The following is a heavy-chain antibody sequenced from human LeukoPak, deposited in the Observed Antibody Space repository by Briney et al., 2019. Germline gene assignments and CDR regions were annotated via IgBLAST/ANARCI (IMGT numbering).Heavy chain of an antibody. CDR1: GFSFYNAW. CDR2: IRSSSDGGTI. Sequence: GGSLRLSCATSGFSFYNAWMNWVRQAPGKGLEWVGRIRSSSDGGTIDYAAPVKGRFTLSRDDSKDTLYLQMNSLQTEDTAVYYCAKGGKTIMCPTSCYDYWGQGTLVTVSS. V-gene: IGHV3-15*07. J-gene: IGHJ4*02. CDR3: AKGGKTIMCPTSCYDY. D-gene: IGHD2-2*01.